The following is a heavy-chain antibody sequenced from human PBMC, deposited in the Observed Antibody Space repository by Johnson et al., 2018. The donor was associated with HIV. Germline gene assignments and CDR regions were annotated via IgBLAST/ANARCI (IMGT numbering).Heavy chain of an antibody. J-gene: IGHJ3*02. Sequence: DVQVVESGGGLVQPGRSLRLSCAASGFTFDDYAMHWVRQAPGKGLEWVSVIYSGGSTYYADSVKGRFTISRDNSKNTLYLQMNSLRAEDTAVYYCARDASDAFDIWGQGTMVTVSS. CDR1: GFTFDDYA. CDR2: IYSGGST. V-gene: IGHV3-66*02. CDR3: ARDASDAFDI. D-gene: IGHD2-2*01.